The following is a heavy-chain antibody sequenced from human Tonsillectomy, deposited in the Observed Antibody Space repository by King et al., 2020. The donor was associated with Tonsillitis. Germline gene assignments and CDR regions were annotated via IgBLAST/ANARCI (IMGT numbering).Heavy chain of an antibody. V-gene: IGHV3-23*04. J-gene: IGHJ3*02. D-gene: IGHD6-13*01. CDR2: IGGRGDTT. CDR3: AKYRMAAVGPYEAFDI. Sequence: VQLVESGGGLVQPGGSLRLSCAASGFTYNNSARSWVRQAPGKGLEWVSSIGGRGDTTYYADSVKGRFTISRDTSKSTLYLQMNSLRAEDTAVYYCAKYRMAAVGPYEAFDIWGQGTMVTVSS. CDR1: GFTYNNSA.